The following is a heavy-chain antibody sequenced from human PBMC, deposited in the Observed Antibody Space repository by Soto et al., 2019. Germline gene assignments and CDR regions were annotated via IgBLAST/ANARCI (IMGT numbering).Heavy chain of an antibody. CDR2: IYHSGST. V-gene: IGHV4-30-2*01. D-gene: IGHD5-18*01. Sequence: SETLSLTCAVSGGSTSSGGYSWSWIRQPPGKGLEWIGYIYHSGSTYYNPSLKSRVTISVDRSKNQFSLKLSSVTAADTAVYYCARGGYSYGPSDYWGQGTLVTVSS. CDR3: ARGGYSYGPSDY. J-gene: IGHJ4*02. CDR1: GGSTSSGGYS.